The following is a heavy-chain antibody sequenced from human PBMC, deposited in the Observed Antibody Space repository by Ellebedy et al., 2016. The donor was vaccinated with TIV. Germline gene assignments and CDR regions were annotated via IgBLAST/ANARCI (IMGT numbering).Heavy chain of an antibody. J-gene: IGHJ2*01. CDR3: ARARVGAEGWHFDL. V-gene: IGHV1-8*01. Sequence: ASVQVSCKASGYTFFSYDINWLRQATGHEPEWIGCMNPSTGNTGYAQRFQGRVTMTRTTSISPASMELSSLRYEDTAVYYCARARVGAEGWHFDLWGRGTLVTVTS. CDR2: MNPSTGNT. D-gene: IGHD1-26*01. CDR1: GYTFFSYD.